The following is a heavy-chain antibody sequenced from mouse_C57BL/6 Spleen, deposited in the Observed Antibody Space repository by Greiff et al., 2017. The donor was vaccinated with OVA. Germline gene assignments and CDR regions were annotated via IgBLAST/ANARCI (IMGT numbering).Heavy chain of an antibody. Sequence: VQLQQSGPELVKPGASVKISCKASGYSFTGYYMNWVKQSPEKSLEWIGEINPSTGGTTYNQKFKAKATLTVDESSSTAYMQLKSLTSEDSAVYYCAREIYYYGSRYAMGYWGQGTSVTVSS. CDR2: INPSTGGT. CDR1: GYSFTGYY. D-gene: IGHD1-1*01. CDR3: AREIYYYGSRYAMGY. J-gene: IGHJ4*01. V-gene: IGHV1-42*01.